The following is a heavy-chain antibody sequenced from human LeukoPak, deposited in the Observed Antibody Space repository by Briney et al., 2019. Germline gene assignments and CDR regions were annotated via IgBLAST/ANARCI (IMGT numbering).Heavy chain of an antibody. J-gene: IGHJ4*02. V-gene: IGHV1-69*06. CDR3: GRGGYKSGYAYDY. CDR2: IIPIFGTA. CDR1: GGTFSSYA. Sequence: GASVKVSCKASGGTFSSYAISWVRQAPGQGLEWMGGIIPIFGTANYAQKFQGRVTITADKSTSTAYMELSSLRSEDTAVYYCGRGGYKSGYAYDYWGQGTLVTVSS. D-gene: IGHD5-24*01.